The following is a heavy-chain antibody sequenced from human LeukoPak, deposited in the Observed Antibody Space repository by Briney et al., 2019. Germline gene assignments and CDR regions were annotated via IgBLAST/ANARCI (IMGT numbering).Heavy chain of an antibody. J-gene: IGHJ4*02. CDR2: INPNSGGT. CDR1: GYTFTGYY. V-gene: IGHV1-2*02. CDR3: ARDLILMFYYGSGSYNPFDY. Sequence: ASVKVSCKASGYTFTGYYMHWVRQAPGQGLEWMGWINPNSGGTNYAQKFQGRVTMTRDTSISTAYMELSRLGSDDTAVYYCARDLILMFYYGSGSYNPFDYWGQGPLVTVSS. D-gene: IGHD3-10*01.